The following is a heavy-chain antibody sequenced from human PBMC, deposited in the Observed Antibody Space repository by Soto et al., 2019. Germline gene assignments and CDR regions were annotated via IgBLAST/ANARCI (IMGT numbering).Heavy chain of an antibody. Sequence: PSETLSLTCTVSGGSISGGGYYWSWIRQHPGKGLEWIGYIYYSGSTYYNPSLKSRVTISVDTSKNQFSLKLSSVTAADTAVYYCARGPYSSSWYWFDPWGQGTLVAVSS. V-gene: IGHV4-31*03. J-gene: IGHJ5*02. D-gene: IGHD6-13*01. CDR1: GGSISGGGYY. CDR3: ARGPYSSSWYWFDP. CDR2: IYYSGST.